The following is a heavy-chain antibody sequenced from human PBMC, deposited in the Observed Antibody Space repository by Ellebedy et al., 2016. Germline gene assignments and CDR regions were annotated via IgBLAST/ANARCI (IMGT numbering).Heavy chain of an antibody. Sequence: GGSLRLSCAASGFTFSSYAMSWVRQAPGKGLEWVSAISGSGGSTYYADSVKGRFTIPRDNSKNTLYLQMNSLRAEDTAVYYCAKAPITIFGVVIQYYFDYWGQGTLVTVSS. J-gene: IGHJ4*02. CDR3: AKAPITIFGVVIQYYFDY. V-gene: IGHV3-23*01. CDR1: GFTFSSYA. D-gene: IGHD3-3*01. CDR2: ISGSGGST.